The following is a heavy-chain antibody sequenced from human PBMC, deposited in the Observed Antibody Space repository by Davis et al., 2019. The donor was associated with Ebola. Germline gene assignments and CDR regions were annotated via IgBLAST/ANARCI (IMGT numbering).Heavy chain of an antibody. CDR3: AKDNFAGQQLVRYYYYGMDV. Sequence: GESLKISCAASGFTFSSYWMHWVRQAPGKGLVWVSRINSDGSSTYYADSVKGRFTISRDNSKNTLYLQMNSLRAEDTAVYYCAKDNFAGQQLVRYYYYGMDVWGQGTTVTVSS. D-gene: IGHD6-13*01. J-gene: IGHJ6*02. CDR1: GFTFSSYW. CDR2: INSDGSST. V-gene: IGHV3-74*01.